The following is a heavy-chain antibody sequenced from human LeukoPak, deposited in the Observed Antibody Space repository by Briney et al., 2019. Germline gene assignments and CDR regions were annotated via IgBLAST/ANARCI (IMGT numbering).Heavy chain of an antibody. J-gene: IGHJ4*02. Sequence: SETLSLTCTVSGGSISNNHYYWGWIRQPPGKGLEWIGNLYYSGSTYYNPSLKSRVTISLDTSKNQFSLKLTSVTAADTAVYYCAKNSGGYDFDYWGQGTLVTVSS. D-gene: IGHD5-12*01. CDR2: LYYSGST. CDR1: GGSISNNHYY. CDR3: AKNSGGYDFDY. V-gene: IGHV4-39*07.